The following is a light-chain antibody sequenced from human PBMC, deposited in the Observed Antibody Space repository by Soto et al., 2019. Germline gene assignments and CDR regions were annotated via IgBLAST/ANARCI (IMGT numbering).Light chain of an antibody. CDR2: EVS. J-gene: IGLJ3*02. CDR3: SSYAGSNNLL. CDR1: NRDVGAYNY. Sequence: QSVLTQPPSASGSPGQSVTISCTGTNRDVGAYNYVSWYQQHPGKAPQLIIYEVSKRPSGVPARFSGSKSGNTASLTVSGLQAEDEGDYYCSSYAGSNNLLFGGGTKVTVL. V-gene: IGLV2-8*01.